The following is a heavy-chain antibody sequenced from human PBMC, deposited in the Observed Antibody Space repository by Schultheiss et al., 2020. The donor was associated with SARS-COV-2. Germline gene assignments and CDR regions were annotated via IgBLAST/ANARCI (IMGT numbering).Heavy chain of an antibody. J-gene: IGHJ6*02. D-gene: IGHD1-1*01. V-gene: IGHV3-21*01. CDR2: ISGSSTYI. CDR3: AREMDNWNDNPYYYYGMDV. CDR1: GFTFSSYS. Sequence: GGSLRLSCAASGFTFSSYSMKWVRQAPGKGLEWVSSISGSSTYIYYADSVKGRFTISRDNAKNSVYLQMNSLRAEDTAVYYCAREMDNWNDNPYYYYGMDVWGQGTTVTVSS.